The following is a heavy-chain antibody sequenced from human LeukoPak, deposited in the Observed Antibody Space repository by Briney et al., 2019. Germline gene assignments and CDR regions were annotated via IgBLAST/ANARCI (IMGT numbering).Heavy chain of an antibody. V-gene: IGHV3-23*01. CDR2: ISGSGGST. CDR3: AKDDYGDYIFDY. Sequence: GGSLRLSCAASGFTFSSYAMSWVRQVPGKGLEWVSAISGSGGSTYYADSVKGRFTISRDNSKNTLYLQMNSLRAEDTAVYYCAKDDYGDYIFDYWGQGTLVTVSS. J-gene: IGHJ4*02. CDR1: GFTFSSYA. D-gene: IGHD4-17*01.